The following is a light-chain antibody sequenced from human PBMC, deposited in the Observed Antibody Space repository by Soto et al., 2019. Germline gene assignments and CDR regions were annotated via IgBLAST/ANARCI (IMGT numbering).Light chain of an antibody. J-gene: IGKJ2*01. CDR2: GAS. CDR3: QQYQNWYT. Sequence: EMVMTQSPPAWSVSQGERVTPSCRASQSVAAKLAWYQQGRGQAPRLLIYGASTRATDIPARFSGSGSGTEFTLTISSLQSEDFAVYYCQQYQNWYTFGQGTKLEIK. CDR1: QSVAAK. V-gene: IGKV3-15*01.